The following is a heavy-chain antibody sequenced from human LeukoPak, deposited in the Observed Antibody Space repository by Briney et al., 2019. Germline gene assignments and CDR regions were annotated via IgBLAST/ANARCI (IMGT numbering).Heavy chain of an antibody. V-gene: IGHV4-39*07. Sequence: SETLSLTCTVSGCSISSSSYFWGWIRQPPGKGLEWIGTIYYSGTTYFNPSLKSQVTISIDTSKNQFSLRLSSVTAADTAVYYCARTRGAGYSYGFNYYYYMDVWGKGTTVTVSS. CDR3: ARTRGAGYSYGFNYYYYMDV. D-gene: IGHD5-18*01. CDR1: GCSISSSSYF. J-gene: IGHJ6*03. CDR2: IYYSGTT.